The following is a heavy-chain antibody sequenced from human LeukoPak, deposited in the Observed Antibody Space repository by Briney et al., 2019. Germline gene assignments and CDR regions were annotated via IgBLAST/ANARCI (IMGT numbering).Heavy chain of an antibody. CDR2: IKPDGGDK. CDR3: ARALYNVGWYPDYFDY. Sequence: GGSLRLSCAASGFTFSSYWMSWVRQAPGKGLEWVANIKPDGGDKYYVDSVKGRFTISRDNANKSLSLQMSSLRAEDTAVYYCARALYNVGWYPDYFDYWGQGTLVTVSS. CDR1: GFTFSSYW. J-gene: IGHJ4*02. V-gene: IGHV3-7*01. D-gene: IGHD6-19*01.